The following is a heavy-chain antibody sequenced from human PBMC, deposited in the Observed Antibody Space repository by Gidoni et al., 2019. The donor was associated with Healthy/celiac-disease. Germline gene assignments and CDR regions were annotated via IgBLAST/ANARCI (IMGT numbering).Heavy chain of an antibody. Sequence: EVQLLESGGGLVQPGGSLRLSCAASGFTFSRYAMSWVRQAPGKGLEWVSAISGSGGSTYYADSVKGRFTISRDNSKNTLYLQMNSLRAEDTAVYYCAKDILAGALDYYDSSGYYLGSFDYWGQGTLVTVSS. V-gene: IGHV3-23*01. CDR3: AKDILAGALDYYDSSGYYLGSFDY. CDR1: GFTFSRYA. J-gene: IGHJ4*02. D-gene: IGHD3-22*01. CDR2: ISGSGGST.